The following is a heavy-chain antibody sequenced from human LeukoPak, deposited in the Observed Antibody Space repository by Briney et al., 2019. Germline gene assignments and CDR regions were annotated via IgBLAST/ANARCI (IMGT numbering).Heavy chain of an antibody. J-gene: IGHJ4*02. CDR3: ARDLMYCSGGSCYPYYFDY. V-gene: IGHV3-21*01. D-gene: IGHD2-15*01. CDR2: ISSSSSYI. CDR1: GFTFSSYS. Sequence: GGSLRLSCAASGFTFSSYSMNWVRQAPGKGLEWVSSISSSSSYIYYADSVKGRFTISRDNARNSLYLQMNSLRAEDTAVYYCARDLMYCSGGSCYPYYFDYWGQGTLVTVSS.